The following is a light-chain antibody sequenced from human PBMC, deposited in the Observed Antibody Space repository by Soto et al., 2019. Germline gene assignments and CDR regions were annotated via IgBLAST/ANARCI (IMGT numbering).Light chain of an antibody. V-gene: IGKV1-5*03. Sequence: DLQMTQSPSTLSGSVGDRVTITCRASQTISSWLAWYQQKPGKAPKLLIYKASTLKSGVPSRFSGSGSGTEFTLTISSLQPDDFATYYCQQYNSYSPTTFGQGTKVDIK. CDR3: QQYNSYSPTT. CDR1: QTISSW. CDR2: KAS. J-gene: IGKJ1*01.